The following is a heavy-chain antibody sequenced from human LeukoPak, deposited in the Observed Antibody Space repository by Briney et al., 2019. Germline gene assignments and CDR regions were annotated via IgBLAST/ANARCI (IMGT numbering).Heavy chain of an antibody. CDR1: GFTFNNFA. V-gene: IGHV3-21*01. CDR2: LGSSGSYI. Sequence: GESLRLSCTASGFTFNNFAMNWVRQAPGTGREWVSSLGSSGSYIYYADSLKGRFTVSRDNARKSLYLQMNSLRAEDTAVYYCARASDHDWGSYRWDAFDIWGQGTMVTVSS. D-gene: IGHD3-16*02. J-gene: IGHJ3*02. CDR3: ARASDHDWGSYRWDAFDI.